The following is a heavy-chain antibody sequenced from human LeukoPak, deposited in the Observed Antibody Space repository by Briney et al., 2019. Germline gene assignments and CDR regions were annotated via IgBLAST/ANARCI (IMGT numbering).Heavy chain of an antibody. CDR2: FDPEDGET. V-gene: IGHV1-24*01. D-gene: IGHD2-2*02. CDR3: ATGRGVVPAAIRTLGY. CDR1: GYTLTELS. J-gene: IGHJ4*02. Sequence: ASVKVSCKVSGYTLTELSMHWVRQAPGKGLGWMGGFDPEDGETIYAQKFQGRVTMTEDTSTDTAYMELSSLRSEDTAVYYCATGRGVVPAAIRTLGYWGQGTLVTVSS.